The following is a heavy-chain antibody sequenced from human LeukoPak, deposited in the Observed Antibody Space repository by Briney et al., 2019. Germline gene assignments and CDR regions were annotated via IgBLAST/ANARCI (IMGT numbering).Heavy chain of an antibody. CDR3: ARSEKAYCGGVCDNYYMDV. V-gene: IGHV1-2*02. J-gene: IGHJ6*03. Sequence: ASVKVSCKASGYTFTGYYMHWVRQAPGQGLEWMGWINPNSGGTNYAQKLQGRVTMTTDTSTSTAYMELRSLRSDDTAVYYCARSEKAYCGGVCDNYYMDVWGKGTTVIISS. CDR1: GYTFTGYY. D-gene: IGHD2-21*02. CDR2: INPNSGGT.